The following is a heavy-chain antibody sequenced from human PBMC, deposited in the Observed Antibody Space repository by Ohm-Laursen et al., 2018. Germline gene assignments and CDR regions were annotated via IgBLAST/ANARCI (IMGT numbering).Heavy chain of an antibody. D-gene: IGHD2-2*01. CDR2: TYYRSKWYN. CDR1: GDSVSSNSAA. J-gene: IGHJ6*02. Sequence: QTLSLTCAISGDSVSSNSAAWNWFRQSPSRGLEWLGRTYYRSKWYNDYAVSVKSRITINADTSKNQFSLQLNSVIPEDTAVYYCAREYCSSNRCPPVDVWGQGTTVTVSS. CDR3: AREYCSSNRCPPVDV. V-gene: IGHV6-1*01.